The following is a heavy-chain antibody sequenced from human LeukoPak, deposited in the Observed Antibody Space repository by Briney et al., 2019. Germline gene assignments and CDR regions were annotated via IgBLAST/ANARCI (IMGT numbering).Heavy chain of an antibody. CDR1: GFTFSSYS. Sequence: GGSLRLSCAASGFTFSSYSMNWVRQAPGKGLEWVSYISSSSSTIYYADSAKGRFTISRDNAKNSLYLQMNSLRAEDTAVYYCARVPYYGSGSYDYWGQGTLVTVSS. CDR3: ARVPYYGSGSYDY. CDR2: ISSSSSTI. D-gene: IGHD3-10*01. V-gene: IGHV3-48*01. J-gene: IGHJ4*02.